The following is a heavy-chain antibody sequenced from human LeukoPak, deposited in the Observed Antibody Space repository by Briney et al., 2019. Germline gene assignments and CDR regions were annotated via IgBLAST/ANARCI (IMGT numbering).Heavy chain of an antibody. CDR3: ARDSTVPVDI. J-gene: IGHJ4*02. CDR2: ISYDGSNK. D-gene: IGHD3/OR15-3a*01. V-gene: IGHV3-30*03. CDR1: GFTFSSYG. Sequence: GGSLRLSCAASGFTFSSYGMHWVRQAPGKGLEWVAAISYDGSNKYYADSVKGRFTISRDNSKNTLYLQMNSLRAEDTAVYYCARDSTVPVDIWGQGTLVTVSS.